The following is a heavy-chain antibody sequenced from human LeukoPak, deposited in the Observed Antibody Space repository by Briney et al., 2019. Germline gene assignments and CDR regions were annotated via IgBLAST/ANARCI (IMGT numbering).Heavy chain of an antibody. CDR3: ARGTPVLLWFGESDGWFDP. Sequence: SETLSLTCAVYGGSFSGYYWSWIRQPPGKGLEWIGYIYYSGSTNYNPSLKSRVTISVDTSKNQFSLKLSSVTAADTAVYYCARGTPVLLWFGESDGWFDPWGQGTLVTVSS. CDR1: GGSFSGYY. J-gene: IGHJ5*02. V-gene: IGHV4-59*01. D-gene: IGHD3-10*01. CDR2: IYYSGST.